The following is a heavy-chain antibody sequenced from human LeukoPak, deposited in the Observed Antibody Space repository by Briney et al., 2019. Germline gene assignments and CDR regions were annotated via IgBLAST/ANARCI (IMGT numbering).Heavy chain of an antibody. Sequence: SETLSLTCAVYGGSFSGYYWSWIRQSPGKGLEWIGEINHSGSTNYNPSLKSRVTISVDTSKNQFSLKLSSVTAADTAVYYCATPGKQQPVMVYWGQGTLVTVSS. CDR3: ATPGKQQPVMVY. CDR1: GGSFSGYY. CDR2: INHSGST. J-gene: IGHJ4*02. D-gene: IGHD6-13*01. V-gene: IGHV4-34*01.